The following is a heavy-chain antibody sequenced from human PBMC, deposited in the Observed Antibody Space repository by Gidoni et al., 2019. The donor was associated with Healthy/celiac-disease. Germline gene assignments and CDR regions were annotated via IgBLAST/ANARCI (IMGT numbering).Heavy chain of an antibody. J-gene: IGHJ4*02. CDR1: GGSISSYY. Sequence: QVQLQESGPGLVKPSETLSLTCTVSGGSISSYYWSWIRQPPGKGLEWIGYIYYSGSTNYNPSLKSRVTISVDTSKNQFSLKLSSVTAADTAVYYCARVKTTVTTRLYYFDYWGQGTLVTVSS. CDR2: IYYSGST. D-gene: IGHD4-17*01. V-gene: IGHV4-59*01. CDR3: ARVKTTVTTRLYYFDY.